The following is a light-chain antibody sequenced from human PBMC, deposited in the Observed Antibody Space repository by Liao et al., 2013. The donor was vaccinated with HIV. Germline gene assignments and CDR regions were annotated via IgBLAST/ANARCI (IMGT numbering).Light chain of an antibody. J-gene: IGLJ2*01. CDR2: SDS. CDR3: QVWDSDSDHVI. Sequence: SYELTQPPSVSVSPGQTATITCSGDELGSKHVCWYQQKPGQSPVMVIYSDSDRPSGIPDRFSGSNSGTAATLTITRVEAGDEADYYCQVWDSDSDHVIFGGGTKLTVL. V-gene: IGLV3-1*01. CDR1: ELGSKH.